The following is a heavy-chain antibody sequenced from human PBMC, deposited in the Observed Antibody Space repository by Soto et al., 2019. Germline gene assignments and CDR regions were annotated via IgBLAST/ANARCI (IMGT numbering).Heavy chain of an antibody. J-gene: IGHJ6*03. CDR2: FDPEDGET. D-gene: IGHD6-19*01. CDR1: GYTLTELS. CDR3: ATASSGIAVAGASHYYYYYMDV. V-gene: IGHV1-24*01. Sequence: ASVKVSCKVSGYTLTELSMHWVRQAPGKGLEWMGGFDPEDGETIYAQKFQGRVTMTEDTSTDTAYMELSSLRSEDTAVYYCATASSGIAVAGASHYYYYYMDVWGKGTTVTVSS.